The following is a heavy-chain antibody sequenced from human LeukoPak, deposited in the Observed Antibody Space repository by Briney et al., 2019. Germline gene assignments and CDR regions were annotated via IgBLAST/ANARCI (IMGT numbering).Heavy chain of an antibody. V-gene: IGHV3-33*01. CDR3: ARDLSFGSLDF. D-gene: IGHD1-26*01. CDR2: MWYDGSRE. J-gene: IGHJ4*02. Sequence: GGPLRLSCAASGFILSTHGMHWVRQAPGKGPEWVAGMWYDGSREDYADSVKGRFTISRDMSKNTLNLQMNSLRVEDTAMFYCARDLSFGSLDFRGQGTLVTVSS. CDR1: GFILSTHG.